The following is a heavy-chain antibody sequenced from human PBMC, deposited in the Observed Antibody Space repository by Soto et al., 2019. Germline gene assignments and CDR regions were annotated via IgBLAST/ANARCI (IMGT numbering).Heavy chain of an antibody. J-gene: IGHJ4*02. D-gene: IGHD4-17*01. CDR1: GGSISSSNW. CDR3: ARYDYGDYDGYFDY. CDR2: IYHSGST. Sequence: PSEILSLTCAVSGGSISSSNWWSWVRQPPGKGLEWIGEIYHSGSTNYNPSLKSRVTMSLDKSKNQFSLKLTSVTAADTAVYYCARYDYGDYDGYFDYWGQGTLVTVSS. V-gene: IGHV4-4*02.